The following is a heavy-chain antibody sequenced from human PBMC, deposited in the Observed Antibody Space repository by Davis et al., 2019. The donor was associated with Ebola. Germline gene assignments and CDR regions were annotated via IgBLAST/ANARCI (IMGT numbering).Heavy chain of an antibody. CDR1: GFTFSSYA. CDR2: ISGSGGST. D-gene: IGHD3-16*02. V-gene: IGHV3-23*01. CDR3: AKAPMITFGGVIVLYYGMDV. J-gene: IGHJ6*02. Sequence: GESLKISCAASGFTFSSYAMSWVRQAPGKGLEWVSAISGSGGSTYYADSVKGRFTISRDNSKNTLYLQMNSLRAEDTAVYYCAKAPMITFGGVIVLYYGMDVWGQGTMVTVSS.